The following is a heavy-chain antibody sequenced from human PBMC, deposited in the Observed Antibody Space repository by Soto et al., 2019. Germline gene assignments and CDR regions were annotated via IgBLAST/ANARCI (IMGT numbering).Heavy chain of an antibody. V-gene: IGHV4-39*01. J-gene: IGHJ4*02. CDR2: IYFSGTT. CDR1: GVSISDTSYY. CDR3: ARHGSH. Sequence: PSETLSLTCNVSGVSISDTSYYWGWIRQPPGTGLEWIGTIYFSGTTFYNPSLKSRLTISVDTSKNQFSLRLSSVTAADTAVYYCARHGSHWGQGTLVTVSS.